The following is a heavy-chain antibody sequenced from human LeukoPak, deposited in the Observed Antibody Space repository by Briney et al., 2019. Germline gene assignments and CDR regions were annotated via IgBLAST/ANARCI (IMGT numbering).Heavy chain of an antibody. CDR3: ARLGRCSGGSCPDY. D-gene: IGHD2-15*01. J-gene: IGHJ4*02. Sequence: SGTLSLTCTVSGGSISSSYSYWGGVRQPPGKGVGGGGNIYYSGSTDYSPSLTSRVTVSVDTSENQFSLKLSSVTAADTAVYYCARLGRCSGGSCPDYWGQGTLVTVSS. V-gene: IGHV4-39*07. CDR1: GGSISSSYSY. CDR2: IYYSGST.